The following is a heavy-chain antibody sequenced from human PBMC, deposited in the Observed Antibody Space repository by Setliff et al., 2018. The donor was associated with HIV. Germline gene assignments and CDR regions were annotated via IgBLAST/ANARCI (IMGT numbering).Heavy chain of an antibody. V-gene: IGHV4-34*01. CDR1: GGSFSGYY. Sequence: PSETLSLTCAGYGGSFSGYYWSWIRQSPEKRLEWIGEINHSGSTNYNPSLKSRVIMAVDTSKNQFSLKLSSVTAADTAVYYCARTRGYCSGTNCYALRGPDYWGQGTLVTVSS. D-gene: IGHD2-2*01. J-gene: IGHJ4*02. CDR3: ARTRGYCSGTNCYALRGPDY. CDR2: INHSGST.